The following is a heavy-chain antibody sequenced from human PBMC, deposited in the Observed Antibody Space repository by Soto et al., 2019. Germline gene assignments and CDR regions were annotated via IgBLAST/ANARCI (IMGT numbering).Heavy chain of an antibody. CDR3: ARGHDSSGYYYYYYYGMDV. V-gene: IGHV1-69*06. D-gene: IGHD3-22*01. Sequence: AVKVSCKASGGTFSSYAISWVLQAPGQGLEWMGWIIPSFGTANYAQKFQGRVTITADKSTSTAYMELSSLRSEDTAVYYCARGHDSSGYYYYYYYGMDVWGQGTTVTVSS. J-gene: IGHJ6*02. CDR2: IIPSFGTA. CDR1: GGTFSSYA.